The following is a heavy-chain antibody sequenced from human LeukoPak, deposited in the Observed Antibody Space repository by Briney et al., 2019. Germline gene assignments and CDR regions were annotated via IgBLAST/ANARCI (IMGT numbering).Heavy chain of an antibody. CDR3: ARPNSYDILTGYWTENWFDP. V-gene: IGHV1-69*06. D-gene: IGHD3-9*01. J-gene: IGHJ5*02. Sequence: SSVTVSCKASGSSFGSYDISWVRQAPGQGLEWMGGIIPIFGTANYAQKFQGRVTITADKSTSTAYMELSSLRSEDTAVYYCARPNSYDILTGYWTENWFDPWGEGTLVTVSS. CDR1: GSSFGSYD. CDR2: IIPIFGTA.